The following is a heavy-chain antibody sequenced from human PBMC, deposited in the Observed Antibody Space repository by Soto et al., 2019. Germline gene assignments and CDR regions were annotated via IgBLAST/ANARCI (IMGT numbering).Heavy chain of an antibody. Sequence: QVQLVESGGGVVQPGRSLRLSCAASGFTFSSYGMHWVRQAPGKGLEWVAVISYDGSNKYYADSVKGRFTISRDNSKNTLYLQMTSLRAEDTAVYYCAKDWDIVVVTAIRYSMDVWGQGTTVTVSS. V-gene: IGHV3-30*18. CDR2: ISYDGSNK. CDR1: GFTFSSYG. CDR3: AKDWDIVVVTAIRYSMDV. J-gene: IGHJ6*02. D-gene: IGHD2-21*02.